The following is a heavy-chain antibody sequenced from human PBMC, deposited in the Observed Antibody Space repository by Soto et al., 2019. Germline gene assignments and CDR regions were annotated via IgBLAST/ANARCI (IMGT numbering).Heavy chain of an antibody. D-gene: IGHD3-10*01. CDR3: ARGWGGAFDI. Sequence: QVQLQESGPGPVKPSETLSLTCTVSGGSISSYYWSWIRQPPGKGLEWIGYIYYSGSTNYNPSLKSRFTLSVDTSKNQFSLKLSSVTAADTAVYYCARGWGGAFDIWGQGTMVTVSS. J-gene: IGHJ3*02. CDR2: IYYSGST. CDR1: GGSISSYY. V-gene: IGHV4-59*01.